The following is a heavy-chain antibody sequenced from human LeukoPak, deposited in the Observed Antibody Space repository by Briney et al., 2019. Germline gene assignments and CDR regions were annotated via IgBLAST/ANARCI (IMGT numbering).Heavy chain of an antibody. CDR1: GFTFTSYW. CDR3: ARGTNYYDSTGMSD. CDR2: INSDGSST. Sequence: PGGSLRLSCAASGFTFTSYWMHWVRQAPGKGLVWVSRINSDGSSTNYADSAKGRFTISRDNAKNTLYLQVNSLRAEDTAVYFCARGTNYYDSTGMSDWGQGTLVTVSS. J-gene: IGHJ4*02. V-gene: IGHV3-74*01. D-gene: IGHD3-22*01.